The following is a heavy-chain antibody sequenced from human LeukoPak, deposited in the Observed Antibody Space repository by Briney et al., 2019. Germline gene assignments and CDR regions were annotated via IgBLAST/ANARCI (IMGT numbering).Heavy chain of an antibody. CDR1: GFDFSGHW. J-gene: IGHJ4*02. D-gene: IGHD3-9*01. Sequence: PGGSLRLSCDASGFDFSGHWMHWVRQAPGKGLVWVARLDNDGSTTRYGDSLQGRFIISRDNAKNTVYLQMNSLTAADTGVYYCARENFDWLLLDHWGQGNLVTVSS. V-gene: IGHV3-74*01. CDR3: ARENFDWLLLDH. CDR2: LDNDGSTT.